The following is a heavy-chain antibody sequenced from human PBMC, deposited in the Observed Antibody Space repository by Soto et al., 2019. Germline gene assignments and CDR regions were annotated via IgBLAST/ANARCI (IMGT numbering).Heavy chain of an antibody. V-gene: IGHV1-18*01. J-gene: IGHJ3*02. CDR3: ARVVDYYDPHDAFDI. CDR2: ISAYNGNT. Sequence: GASVKVSCKASGYTFTSYGISWVRQAPGQGLEWMGWISAYNGNTNYAQKLQGRVTMTTDTSTSTAYMELRSLRSDDTAVYYCARVVDYYDPHDAFDIWGQGTMVTVSS. D-gene: IGHD3-22*01. CDR1: GYTFTSYG.